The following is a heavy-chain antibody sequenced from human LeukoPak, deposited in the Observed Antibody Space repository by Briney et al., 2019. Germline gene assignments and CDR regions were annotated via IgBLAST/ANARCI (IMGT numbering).Heavy chain of an antibody. CDR3: TKDLRPDGLYDFDS. V-gene: IGHV3-23*01. J-gene: IGHJ4*02. Sequence: HPGGSLRLSGAASGFTFSTYAMNWVRQAPGRGLEWVSVIAGNSVTIRYADSVKGRFTISRDNSKNTVFLQMNSLKVEDTALYYCTKDLRPDGLYDFDSWGQGTLVTVSS. CDR2: IAGNSVTI. D-gene: IGHD5/OR15-5a*01. CDR1: GFTFSTYA.